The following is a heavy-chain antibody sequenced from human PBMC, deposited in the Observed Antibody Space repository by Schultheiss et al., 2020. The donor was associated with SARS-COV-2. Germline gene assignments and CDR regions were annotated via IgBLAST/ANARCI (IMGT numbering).Heavy chain of an antibody. CDR2: ISGSGGST. D-gene: IGHD6-19*01. J-gene: IGHJ4*02. Sequence: GGSLRLSCAASGFTFSSYAMSWVRQAPGKGLEWVSAISGSGGSTYYADSVKGRFTISRDNAKNSLYLQMNSLRAEDTAVFYCARGSSSGWYNPYYFDYWGQGTLVTVSS. V-gene: IGHV3-23*01. CDR3: ARGSSSGWYNPYYFDY. CDR1: GFTFSSYA.